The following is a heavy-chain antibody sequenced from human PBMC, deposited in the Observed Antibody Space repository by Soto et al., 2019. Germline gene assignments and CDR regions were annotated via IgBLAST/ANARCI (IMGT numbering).Heavy chain of an antibody. CDR3: ATDWPELGSFDD. CDR1: GFTFSSYG. V-gene: IGHV3-30*03. J-gene: IGHJ4*02. CDR2: ISYDGSNK. Sequence: PXGSLRLSCAASGFTFSSYGMHWVRQAPGKGLEWVAVISYDGSNKYYADSVKGRFTISRDNSKNTLYLQMNSLRAEDTAVYYCATDWPELGSFDDRGQGTLVTVSS. D-gene: IGHD7-27*01.